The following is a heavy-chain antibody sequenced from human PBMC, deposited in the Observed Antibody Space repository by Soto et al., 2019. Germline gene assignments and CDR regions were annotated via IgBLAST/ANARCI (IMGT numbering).Heavy chain of an antibody. CDR2: VYYSGST. J-gene: IGHJ4*02. D-gene: IGHD6-19*01. CDR3: ATGLTMLGSGRYYTED. V-gene: IGHV4-59*01. CDR1: GGSIGGYY. Sequence: SETLSLTCTVSGGSIGGYYWSWIRQPPGKGLEWLGYVYYSGSTNYNPSLKSRVTISVDTSKIRFSLSLTSLTAPNTAVYYSATGLTMLGSGRYYTEDWGQGALV.